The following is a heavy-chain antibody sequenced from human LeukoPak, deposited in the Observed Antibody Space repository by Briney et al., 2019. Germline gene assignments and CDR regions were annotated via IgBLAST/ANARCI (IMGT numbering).Heavy chain of an antibody. CDR2: IYYSGST. CDR3: ARGGPRRYCSGGSCYQFDP. Sequence: SETLSLTCTVSGGSISTSSYYWGWIRQPPGKGLEWIGSIYYSGSTYYNPSLKSRVTISVDTSKNQFSLKLSSVTAADTAVYYCARGGPRRYCSGGSCYQFDPWGQGTLVTVSS. J-gene: IGHJ5*02. CDR1: GGSISTSSYY. V-gene: IGHV4-39*07. D-gene: IGHD2-15*01.